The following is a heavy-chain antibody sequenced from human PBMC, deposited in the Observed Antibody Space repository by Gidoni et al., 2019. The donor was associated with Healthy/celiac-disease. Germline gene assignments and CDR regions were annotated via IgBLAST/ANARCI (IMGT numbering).Heavy chain of an antibody. Sequence: QVQLVHSGSALQKPGASVTVSCKASGYTFTSYSMNWVRQAPGHGHEGMGWINTKPGNPTYAKGFKGRFVFSLDTSVSTAYLQISSLKGEDTAVYYCARGVEGRYYYDSRGWFDYWGQGTLVTVSS. CDR1: GYTFTSYS. J-gene: IGHJ4*02. CDR2: INTKPGNP. V-gene: IGHV7-4-1*02. CDR3: ARGVEGRYYYDSRGWFDY. D-gene: IGHD3-22*01.